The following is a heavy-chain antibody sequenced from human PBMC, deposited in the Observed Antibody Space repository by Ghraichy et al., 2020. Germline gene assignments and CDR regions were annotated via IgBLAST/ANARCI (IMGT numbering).Heavy chain of an antibody. CDR1: GFTFSNYW. CDR3: ARVGAVAYAFDI. J-gene: IGHJ3*02. V-gene: IGHV3-74*01. D-gene: IGHD6-25*01. CDR2: VKSDGSST. Sequence: GGSLRLSCAASGFTFSNYWMHWVRHAPRKGLVWVARVKSDGSSTNYADSVKGRFTISRDNAKNTLYLQMNSLRVEDTAVYFCARVGAVAYAFDIWGQGTMVTVTS.